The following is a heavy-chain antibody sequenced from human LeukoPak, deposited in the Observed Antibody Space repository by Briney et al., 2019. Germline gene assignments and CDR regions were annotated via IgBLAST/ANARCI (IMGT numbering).Heavy chain of an antibody. V-gene: IGHV3-30*18. J-gene: IGHJ4*02. CDR1: GFTFSSYG. D-gene: IGHD3-9*01. CDR3: AKLGNYYDILTGFDY. CDR2: ISYDGSNK. Sequence: GGSLRLSCAASGFTFSSYGMHWVRQAPGKGLEWVAVISYDGSNKYYADSVKGRFTIFRDNSKNTLYLQMNSLRAEDTAVYYCAKLGNYYDILTGFDYWGQGTLVTVSS.